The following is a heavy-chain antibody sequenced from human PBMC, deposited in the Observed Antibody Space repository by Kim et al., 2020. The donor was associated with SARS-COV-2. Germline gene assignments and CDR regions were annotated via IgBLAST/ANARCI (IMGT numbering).Heavy chain of an antibody. CDR3: AKDTMKPGYSSGWPDY. Sequence: GGSLRLSCAASGFTFSSYAMGWVRQAPGKGLEWVSAISGSGGSTYYADSVKGRFTISRDNSKNTLYLQMNSLRAEDTAVYYCAKDTMKPGYSSGWPDYWGQGTLVTVSS. CDR2: ISGSGGST. D-gene: IGHD6-19*01. J-gene: IGHJ4*02. V-gene: IGHV3-23*01. CDR1: GFTFSSYA.